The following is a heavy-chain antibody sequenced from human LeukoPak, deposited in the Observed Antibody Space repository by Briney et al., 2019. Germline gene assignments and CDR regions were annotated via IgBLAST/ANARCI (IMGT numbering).Heavy chain of an antibody. Sequence: GGSLRLSCAASGFTFDDHGMSWVRQAPGKGLEWVSGINWNGGSTGYADSVKGRFTISRDNSKNTLYLQMNSLRAEDTAVYYCARGPSGYHNTGGQGTLVTVSS. CDR3: ARGPSGYHNT. V-gene: IGHV3-20*04. CDR1: GFTFDDHG. J-gene: IGHJ4*02. CDR2: INWNGGST. D-gene: IGHD5-12*01.